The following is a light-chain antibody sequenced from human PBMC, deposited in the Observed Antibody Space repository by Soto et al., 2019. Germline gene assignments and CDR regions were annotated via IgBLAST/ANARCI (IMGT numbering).Light chain of an antibody. J-gene: IGKJ4*01. CDR1: QGLSHY. Sequence: DIQMNQSPSSLSASVGDRVTITCRAIQGLSHYLAWYQQKPGKVPRLLIYGASTLQSGVPSRFSGSGSGTDFALTISSLQPEDVATYYCQMYTSAPPRFTFGGGTKVDIK. V-gene: IGKV1-27*01. CDR2: GAS. CDR3: QMYTSAPPRFT.